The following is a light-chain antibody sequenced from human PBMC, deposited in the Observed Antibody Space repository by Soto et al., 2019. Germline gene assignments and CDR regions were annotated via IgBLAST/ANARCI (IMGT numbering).Light chain of an antibody. J-gene: IGKJ4*02. CDR1: QSVSNNY. CDR2: GAS. Sequence: EIGLTQSPGTLSLSPGERATLACRSIQSVSNNYLAWYQQKPGHAPRLLIYGASNRATGIPDRFSVTGSGTDFSLTIGRPERGEFVVEGCLPFGGGGRFGAVTKLEIK. V-gene: IGKV3-20*01. CDR3: LPFGGGGR.